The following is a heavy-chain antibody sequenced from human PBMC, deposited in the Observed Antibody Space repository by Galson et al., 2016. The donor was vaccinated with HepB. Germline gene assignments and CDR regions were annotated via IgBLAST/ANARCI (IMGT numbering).Heavy chain of an antibody. V-gene: IGHV3-33*06. CDR3: AKGAATVTTRNHYYYGMDV. D-gene: IGHD4-17*01. J-gene: IGHJ6*02. CDR2: IWYDGSNK. CDR1: GFSITNYG. Sequence: SLRLSCAASGFSITNYGLHWVRQAPGKGLEWVAIIWYDGSNKYYADSVRGRVTISRDNSKNTLYLQMNSLRAEDTSLYYCAKGAATVTTRNHYYYGMDVWGQGTTVTVSS.